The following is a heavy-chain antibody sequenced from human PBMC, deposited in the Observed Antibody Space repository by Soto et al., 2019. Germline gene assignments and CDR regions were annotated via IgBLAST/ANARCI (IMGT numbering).Heavy chain of an antibody. D-gene: IGHD1-26*01. J-gene: IGHJ4*02. CDR3: AKDGSHNFDY. V-gene: IGHV3-30*18. Sequence: QVPLVESGGGVVQPGRSLRLSCAASGFTFSHYAMHWVRQAPGKGLEWVALMSYDGSNEYYADSVKGRFTISRDNSKNTLYLQMNSLRAEDMAVYYCAKDGSHNFDYWGQGTLVTVSS. CDR2: MSYDGSNE. CDR1: GFTFSHYA.